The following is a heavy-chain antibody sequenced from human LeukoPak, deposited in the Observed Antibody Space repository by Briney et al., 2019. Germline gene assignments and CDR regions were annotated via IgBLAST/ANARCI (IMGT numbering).Heavy chain of an antibody. V-gene: IGHV1-46*01. CDR3: ARAHSDGYNSP. CDR1: GYTFTSYY. D-gene: IGHD5-24*01. J-gene: IGHJ5*02. Sequence: GASVKVSCKASGYTFTSYYMHWVRQAPGLGLEWMGMINPSGSSAHYAQKFQGRVTMTRDASTSTAYMELSSLRSEDTAVYYCARAHSDGYNSPWGQGTLVTVSS. CDR2: INPSGSSA.